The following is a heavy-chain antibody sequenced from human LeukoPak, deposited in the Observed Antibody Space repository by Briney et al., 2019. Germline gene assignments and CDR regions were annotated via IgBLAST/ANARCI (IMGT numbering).Heavy chain of an antibody. CDR1: GFTFSSYS. CDR2: ISSSSSYI. CDR3: ARVRVRGPLWPPNYYGMDV. Sequence: GGSLRLSCAASGFTFSSYSMNWVRQAPGKGLEWVSSISSSSSYIYYADSVKGRFTISRDNAKNSLYLQMNSLRAEDTAVYYCARVRVRGPLWPPNYYGMDVWGKGTTFTVSS. J-gene: IGHJ6*04. D-gene: IGHD3-10*01. V-gene: IGHV3-21*01.